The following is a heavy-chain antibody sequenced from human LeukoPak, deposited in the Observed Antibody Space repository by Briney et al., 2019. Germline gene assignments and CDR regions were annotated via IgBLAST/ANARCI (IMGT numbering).Heavy chain of an antibody. V-gene: IGHV3-74*01. CDR3: VKGMGGSGSYYDY. CDR1: GFTFSSYW. CDR2: ISTGGSGL. J-gene: IGHJ4*02. D-gene: IGHD3-10*01. Sequence: GGSLRLSCAASGFTFSSYWMHWVRQIPGKGLVWVSRISTGGSGLGYADSVKGRFTISRDNARNTLYLQMYSPRAEDTAVYYCVKGMGGSGSYYDYWGQGTLVTVSS.